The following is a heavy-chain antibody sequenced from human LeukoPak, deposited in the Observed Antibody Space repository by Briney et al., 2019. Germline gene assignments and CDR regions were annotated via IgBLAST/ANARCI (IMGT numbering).Heavy chain of an antibody. Sequence: GGSLRLSCAASGFTFSSYGMHWVRQAPGKGLEWVAFIRYDGSNKYYADSVKGRFTISRDNSKNTLYLQMNSLRAEDTAVYYCAEDLRVLWFGEYLSAFDYWGQGTLVTVSS. V-gene: IGHV3-30*02. D-gene: IGHD3-10*01. CDR1: GFTFSSYG. J-gene: IGHJ4*02. CDR2: IRYDGSNK. CDR3: AEDLRVLWFGEYLSAFDY.